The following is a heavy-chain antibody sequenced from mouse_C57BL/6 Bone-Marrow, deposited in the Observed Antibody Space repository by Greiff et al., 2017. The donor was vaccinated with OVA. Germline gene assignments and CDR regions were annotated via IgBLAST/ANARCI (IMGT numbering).Heavy chain of an antibody. Sequence: VQLKESGPELVKPGASVKISCKASGYSFTDYNMNWVKQSNGKSLEWIGVINPNYGTTSYNQKFKGKATLTVDQSSSTAHMQLNSLTSEDSAVYYCARRGTTGVGGFAYWGQGTLVTVSA. CDR2: INPNYGTT. D-gene: IGHD1-1*01. J-gene: IGHJ3*01. CDR1: GYSFTDYN. V-gene: IGHV1-39*01. CDR3: ARRGTTGVGGFAY.